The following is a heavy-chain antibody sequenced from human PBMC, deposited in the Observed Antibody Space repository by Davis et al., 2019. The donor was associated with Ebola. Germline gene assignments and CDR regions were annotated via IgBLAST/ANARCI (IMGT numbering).Heavy chain of an antibody. CDR2: INPNSGGT. Sequence: ASVKVSCKASGYTFTSYDINWVRQAPGQGLEWMGWINPNSGGTNYAQKFQGWVTMTRDTSISTAYMELSRLRSDDTAVYYCARASMDVWGQGTTVTVSS. J-gene: IGHJ6*02. V-gene: IGHV1-2*04. CDR3: ARASMDV. CDR1: GYTFTSYD.